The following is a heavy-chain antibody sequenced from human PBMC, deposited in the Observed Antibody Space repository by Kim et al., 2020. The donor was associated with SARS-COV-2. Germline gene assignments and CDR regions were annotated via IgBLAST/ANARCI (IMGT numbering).Heavy chain of an antibody. CDR3: AKDRRERGYSYGLFDY. J-gene: IGHJ4*02. D-gene: IGHD5-18*01. CDR1: GFTFSSYA. CDR2: ISGSGGST. Sequence: GGSLRLSCAASGFTFSSYAMSWVRQAPGKGLEWVSAISGSGGSTYYADSMKGRFTISRDNSKNTLYLQMNSLRAEDTAVYYCAKDRRERGYSYGLFDYWGQGTLVTVSS. V-gene: IGHV3-23*01.